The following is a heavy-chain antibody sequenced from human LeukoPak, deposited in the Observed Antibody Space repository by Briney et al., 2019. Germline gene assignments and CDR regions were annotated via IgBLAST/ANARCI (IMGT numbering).Heavy chain of an antibody. CDR1: GGSISSYY. V-gene: IGHV4-59*01. J-gene: IGHJ3*02. D-gene: IGHD6-25*01. Sequence: PSETLSLTCTVSGGSISSYYWSWIRQPPGKGLEWIGYIYYSGSTNYNPSRKSRVTISVDTSKNQFSLKLGSVTAADTAVYYCARATSGEDDAFDIWGQGTMVTVSS. CDR2: IYYSGST. CDR3: ARATSGEDDAFDI.